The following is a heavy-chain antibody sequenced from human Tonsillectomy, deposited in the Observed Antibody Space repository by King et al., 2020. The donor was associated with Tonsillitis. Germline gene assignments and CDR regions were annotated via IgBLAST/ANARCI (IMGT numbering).Heavy chain of an antibody. J-gene: IGHJ4*02. CDR1: GGSISSGNYY. Sequence: QLQESGPGLVKPSQTLSLTCTVSGGSISSGNYYWSWIRQPAGKGLEWIVHVDTSGSTNYNPSLNSRVTMSVDTSKNQFSLRLSSVTAADTAVYYCARKHIGSYFDSWGQGTLVTVSS. V-gene: IGHV4-61*02. CDR3: ARKHIGSYFDS. D-gene: IGHD1-26*01. CDR2: VDTSGST.